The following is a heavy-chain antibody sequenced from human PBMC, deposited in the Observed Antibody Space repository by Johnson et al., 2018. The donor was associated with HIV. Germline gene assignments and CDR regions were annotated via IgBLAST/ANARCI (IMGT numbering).Heavy chain of an antibody. CDR1: GFTFSNYW. V-gene: IGHV3-74*01. CDR3: ARGGGTYAFDT. Sequence: VQLLESGGDLVQPGGSLRLSCVVSGFTFSNYWMEWVRQAPGKGLVWVSRINPDGSQTTYADSVKGRFTISRDNAKNTLYLQMNSLRAEDTAVYYCARGGGTYAFDTWGQGTMVIVSS. CDR2: INPDGSQT. D-gene: IGHD1-26*01. J-gene: IGHJ3*02.